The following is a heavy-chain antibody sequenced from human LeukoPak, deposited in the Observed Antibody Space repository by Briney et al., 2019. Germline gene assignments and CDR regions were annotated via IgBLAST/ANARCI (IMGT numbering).Heavy chain of an antibody. CDR1: GYTFTKYG. D-gene: IGHD3-22*01. J-gene: IGHJ3*02. CDR2: INTDTGNP. CDR3: ARHRPGNTMIVNDAFDI. Sequence: ASVKVSCKASGYTFTKYGVYWVRQAPGQGLEWMGWINTDTGNPTYAQGFTGRFVFSLDTSVSTTYLQISSPKPEDTAMYYCARHRPGNTMIVNDAFDIWGQGTMVTVSS. V-gene: IGHV7-4-1*02.